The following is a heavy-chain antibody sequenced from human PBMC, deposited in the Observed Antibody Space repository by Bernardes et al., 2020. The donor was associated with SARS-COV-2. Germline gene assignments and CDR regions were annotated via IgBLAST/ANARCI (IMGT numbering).Heavy chain of an antibody. D-gene: IGHD2-8*02. J-gene: IGHJ4*02. V-gene: IGHV3-9*01. Sequence: GGSLRLSCVASGFSFDDYAMHWVRQAPGKGLEWVSGISWNSGSIVYADSVKGRFTISRDNAKSSLYLQMNSLRADDTALYYCAKDRESVVAGNLVVNYFDYWGQGTLVTVSS. CDR2: ISWNSGSI. CDR1: GFSFDDYA. CDR3: AKDRESVVAGNLVVNYFDY.